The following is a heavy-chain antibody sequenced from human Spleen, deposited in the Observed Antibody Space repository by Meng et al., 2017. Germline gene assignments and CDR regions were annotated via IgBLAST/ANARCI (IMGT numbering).Heavy chain of an antibody. Sequence: QPPLKESGPGLAKPSTALSLPCSVSAGSISTSGYYWGCIHQAPGKGLQWIGGSDHFGNTIYNPSLKGRLTISVDTSRSQFSLELTSVTASDTAVYYCARDDSSGYSFDNWGHGTLVTVSS. CDR1: AGSISTSGYY. J-gene: IGHJ4*01. V-gene: IGHV4-39*07. CDR3: ARDDSSGYSFDN. CDR2: SDHFGNT. D-gene: IGHD3-22*01.